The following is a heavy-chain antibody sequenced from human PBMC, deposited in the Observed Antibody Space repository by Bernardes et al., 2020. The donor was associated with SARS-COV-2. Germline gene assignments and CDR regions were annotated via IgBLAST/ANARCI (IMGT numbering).Heavy chain of an antibody. CDR1: GFTFKSYR. J-gene: IGHJ4*02. CDR3: ARVDFSNLYYFDY. V-gene: IGHV3-21*01. CDR2: ISSVSSYI. D-gene: IGHD4-4*01. Sequence: GGSLRLSCEASGFTFKSYRMNWVRQAPGKGLEWVSSISSVSSYIYDADSVRGRFTISRDNVRNSVFLQMNSLRAEDTAVYYCARVDFSNLYYFDYWGQGTPVTVSS.